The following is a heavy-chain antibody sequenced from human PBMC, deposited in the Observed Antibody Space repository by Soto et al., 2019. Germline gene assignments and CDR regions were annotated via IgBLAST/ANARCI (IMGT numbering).Heavy chain of an antibody. V-gene: IGHV4-59*07. CDR3: ARQQYTVVTAFDV. CDR1: GGSITPYY. CDR2: VSYNGNT. D-gene: IGHD2-15*01. J-gene: IGHJ3*01. Sequence: QVQLKESGPGLVKPADTLSLKCTVSGGSITPYYWSWIRQTPGGGLEWIGYVSYNGNTNYNPSLKSRVSISADTSKNEFSLKLTSLTAADAAIYFCARQQYTVVTAFDVWGQGTMVVVSS.